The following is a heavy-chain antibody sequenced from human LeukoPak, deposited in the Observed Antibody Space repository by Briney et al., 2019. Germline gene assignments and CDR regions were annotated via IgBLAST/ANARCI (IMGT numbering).Heavy chain of an antibody. CDR3: ARRYDGFDY. V-gene: IGHV3-30-3*01. CDR2: ISYDGSNK. D-gene: IGHD3-3*01. Sequence: PGGSLRLSCAASGFTFSDYAVHWVRQAPGRGLEWVAVISYDGSNKYYADSVKGRFSISRDNSKNTLYLQMNSLRAEDTAVYYCARRYDGFDYWGQGTLVTVSS. CDR1: GFTFSDYA. J-gene: IGHJ4*02.